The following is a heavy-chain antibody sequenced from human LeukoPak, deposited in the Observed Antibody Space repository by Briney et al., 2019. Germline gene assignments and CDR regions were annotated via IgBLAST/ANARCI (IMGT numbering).Heavy chain of an antibody. CDR1: GGTFSSYA. CDR3: ARGAWGYGPAAS. CDR2: MNPNSGNT. D-gene: IGHD2-2*01. Sequence: ASVKVSCKASGGTFSSYAISWVRQATGQGLEWMGWMNPNSGNTGYAQKFQGRVTMTRNTSISTAYMELSSLRSEDTAVYYCARGAWGYGPAASWGQGTLVTVSS. V-gene: IGHV1-8*02. J-gene: IGHJ4*02.